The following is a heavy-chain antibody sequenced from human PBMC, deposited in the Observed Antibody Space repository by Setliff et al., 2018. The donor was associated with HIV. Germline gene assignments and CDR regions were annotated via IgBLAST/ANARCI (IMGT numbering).Heavy chain of an antibody. CDR1: GFIFSRFE. CDR2: VSKSGDST. CDR3: AREYEAYNDAFDI. J-gene: IGHJ3*02. D-gene: IGHD1-1*01. Sequence: GGSLRLSCVVSGFIFSRFEINWVRQAPGKGLEWISYVSKSGDSTHYADSVKGRFTISRDNAKNSLYLQMNSLRAEDTAVYYCAREYEAYNDAFDIWGQGTLVTVSS. V-gene: IGHV3-48*03.